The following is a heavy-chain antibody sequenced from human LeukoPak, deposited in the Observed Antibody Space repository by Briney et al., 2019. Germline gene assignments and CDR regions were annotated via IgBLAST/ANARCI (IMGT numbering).Heavy chain of an antibody. CDR3: ARIYYDFWSGSPGCFDY. V-gene: IGHV4-39*01. D-gene: IGHD3-3*01. Sequence: PSETLSLTCTVSGGSISSSSYYWGWIRQPPGKGLEWIGSIYYSGSTYYNPSLKSRVTISVDTSKNQFSLKLSSVTAADTAVYYCARIYYDFWSGSPGCFDYWGQGTLVTVSS. CDR2: IYYSGST. J-gene: IGHJ4*02. CDR1: GGSISSSSYY.